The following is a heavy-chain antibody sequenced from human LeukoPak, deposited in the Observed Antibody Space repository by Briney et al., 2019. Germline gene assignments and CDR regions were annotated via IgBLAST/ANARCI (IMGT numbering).Heavy chain of an antibody. V-gene: IGHV3-30*03. D-gene: IGHD2-15*01. CDR3: ARGGYCSGGNCYWGVLGYFDY. CDR1: GFTFSSYG. Sequence: GGSLRLSCAASGFTFSSYGMHWVRQAPGEGLEWVAVISYDGSNKYYADSVKGRFTISRDNSKNTLYLQMNSLRAEDTAVYYCARGGYCSGGNCYWGVLGYFDYWGQGTLVTVSS. J-gene: IGHJ4*02. CDR2: ISYDGSNK.